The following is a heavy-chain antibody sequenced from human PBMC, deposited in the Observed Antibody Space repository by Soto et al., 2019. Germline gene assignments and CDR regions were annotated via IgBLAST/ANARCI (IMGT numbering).Heavy chain of an antibody. D-gene: IGHD5-18*01. CDR2: INSDGIGT. V-gene: IGHV3-74*01. J-gene: IGHJ4*02. CDR3: TRGVLYSYDYFDY. CDR1: GFTFNDYW. Sequence: EVQMVESGGGLVQPGGSLRLSCAASGFTFNDYWMHWVRQAPGRGLVWVSRINSDGIGTGYADSVKGRFTISRDNVKNTLYLQMTSLRAEDTSVYYCTRGVLYSYDYFDYWGLVALVTVSS.